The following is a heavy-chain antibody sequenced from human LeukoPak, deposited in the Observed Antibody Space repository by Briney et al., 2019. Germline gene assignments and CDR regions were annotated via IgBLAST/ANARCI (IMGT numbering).Heavy chain of an antibody. Sequence: PSETLSLTCTVSGDSIRSGGYYWGWIRQHPGEGLEWIGYIYYSGRTYYNTSLQSRFTISVDTSKNQFSLKLSSVTAADTAVYYCARVYGDYPSYFDLWGRGTLVTVSS. CDR1: GDSIRSGGYY. CDR3: ARVYGDYPSYFDL. V-gene: IGHV4-31*03. CDR2: IYYSGRT. D-gene: IGHD4-17*01. J-gene: IGHJ4*02.